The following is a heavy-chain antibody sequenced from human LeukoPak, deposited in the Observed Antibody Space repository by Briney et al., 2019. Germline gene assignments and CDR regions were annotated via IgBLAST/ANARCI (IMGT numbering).Heavy chain of an antibody. D-gene: IGHD3-10*01. CDR1: GFTFSDYY. CDR3: ARMVPSGTNWFDP. V-gene: IGHV4-38-2*01. Sequence: SGGSLRLSCAASGFTFSDYYMSWIRQAPGKGLEWIGSIYYSGSTYYNPSLNSRGTISLDTSKNQFSLNLSSVTAADTAVYYCARMVPSGTNWFDPWGQGTLVTVSS. J-gene: IGHJ5*02. CDR2: IYYSGST.